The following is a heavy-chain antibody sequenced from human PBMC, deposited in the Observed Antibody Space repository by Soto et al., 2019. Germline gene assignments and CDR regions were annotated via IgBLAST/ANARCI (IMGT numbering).Heavy chain of an antibody. V-gene: IGHV4-31*03. J-gene: IGHJ5*02. D-gene: IGHD5-18*01. CDR3: ARSVLNKKAINWFDP. Sequence: LSLTCTVSGGSISSGGYYWSWIRQHPGKGLEWIGYIYYSGSTYYNPSLKSRVTISVDTSKNQFSLKLSSVTAADTAVYYCARSVLNKKAINWFDPWGQGTLVTVSS. CDR2: IYYSGST. CDR1: GGSISSGGYY.